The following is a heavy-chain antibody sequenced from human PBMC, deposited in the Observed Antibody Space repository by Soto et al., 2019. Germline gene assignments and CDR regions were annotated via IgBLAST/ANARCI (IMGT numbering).Heavy chain of an antibody. J-gene: IGHJ6*02. D-gene: IGHD2-15*01. CDR1: GFSLSTSGVG. CDR2: IYWDDDK. CDR3: DHVLVVVANYGMDV. Sequence: QITLKESGPTLVKPTQTLTLTCTFSGFSLSTSGVGVGWIRQPPGKALEWLALIYWDDDKRYSPSLTSRLTITKDTSKIQVVRTMTDMDPVDTATYYCDHVLVVVANYGMDVWGRGTTVTVSS. V-gene: IGHV2-5*02.